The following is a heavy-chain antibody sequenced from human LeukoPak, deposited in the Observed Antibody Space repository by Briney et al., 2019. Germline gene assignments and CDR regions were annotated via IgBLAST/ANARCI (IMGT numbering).Heavy chain of an antibody. CDR1: GESFSGYY. CDR2: INHRGST. CDR3: ERGQFCRGSEIRV. D-gene: IGHD1-26*01. V-gene: IGHV4-34*01. J-gene: IGHJ4*02. Sequence: SETLSLTCRVDGESFSGYYWIWIRQPPGKGLEWIGEINHRGSTNYNPSLKSLVTLSVDPSNRHFSLNVTSMTAADTAMYYCERGQFCRGSEIRVWGQGTLVTVSS.